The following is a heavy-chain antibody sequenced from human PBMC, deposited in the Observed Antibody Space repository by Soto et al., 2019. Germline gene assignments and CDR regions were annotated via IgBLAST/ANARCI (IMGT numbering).Heavy chain of an antibody. D-gene: IGHD4-4*01. CDR1: GDTVSNTGAA. V-gene: IGHV6-1*01. Sequence: PSQTLSLTCAISGDTVSNTGAAWNWIRQSPSRGLEWLGRTYYRSKWHYDYAVSVKSRVSIDPDTSKNQFSLQLDSVTPEDTAIYYCARDPPDFYSAFDSRGQGTLVNVPQ. CDR3: ARDPPDFYSAFDS. J-gene: IGHJ4*02. CDR2: TYYRSKWHY.